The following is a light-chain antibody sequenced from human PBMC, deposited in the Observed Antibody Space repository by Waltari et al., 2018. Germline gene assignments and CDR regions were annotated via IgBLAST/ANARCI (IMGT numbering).Light chain of an antibody. CDR2: YDS. V-gene: IGLV3-21*04. J-gene: IGLJ3*02. Sequence: YVVPQPPYALVATGKPAPFTCWGANIDSKSLTWYQQKQGQAPVLVIFYDSDRPSGIPERFSGSNSGNTATLTISWVEAGDEADYNCQVWDDTTNSGVFGGGTRLTVL. CDR1: NIDSKS. CDR3: QVWDDTTNSGV.